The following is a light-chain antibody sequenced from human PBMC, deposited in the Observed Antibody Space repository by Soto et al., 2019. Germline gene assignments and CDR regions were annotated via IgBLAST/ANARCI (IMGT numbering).Light chain of an antibody. J-gene: IGLJ3*02. V-gene: IGLV2-14*01. CDR1: NSDVGRFNY. CDR3: SSYTSTTTLV. Sequence: QSALTQPASVSGSPGQSITISCTGTNSDVGRFNYVSWYQQHPGKAPKLLIYEVTYRPSGISNRFSGSKSGNTASLTISGLQAEDEADYYCSSYTSTTTLVFGGGTKLTVL. CDR2: EVT.